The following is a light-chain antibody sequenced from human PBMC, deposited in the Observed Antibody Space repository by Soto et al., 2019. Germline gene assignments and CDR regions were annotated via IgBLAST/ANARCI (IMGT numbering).Light chain of an antibody. CDR3: QQRSNWPPLFT. Sequence: EIVLTQSPGTLSLSPGERATFSCRASQSVSNSSLAWYQQKPGQAPRLLIYDASNRATGIPARFSGSGSGTDFTLTISSREPEDFAVYYCQQRSNWPPLFTFGPGTKVDIK. CDR2: DAS. J-gene: IGKJ3*01. V-gene: IGKV3-11*01. CDR1: QSVSNSS.